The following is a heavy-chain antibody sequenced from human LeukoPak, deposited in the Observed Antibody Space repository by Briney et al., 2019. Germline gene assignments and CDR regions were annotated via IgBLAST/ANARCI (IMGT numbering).Heavy chain of an antibody. Sequence: GGSLRLSCVASGFTFSDSALHWVRQASGRGLEWVVRVRSKAKSYATTYAASVTGRFTISRDDSKNTAYLQMNSLKTEDTAVYFCTITYYYDGSAYSNFDYWGQGTLVTVSS. V-gene: IGHV3-73*01. CDR1: GFTFSDSA. D-gene: IGHD3-22*01. CDR2: VRSKAKSYAT. CDR3: TITYYYDGSAYSNFDY. J-gene: IGHJ4*02.